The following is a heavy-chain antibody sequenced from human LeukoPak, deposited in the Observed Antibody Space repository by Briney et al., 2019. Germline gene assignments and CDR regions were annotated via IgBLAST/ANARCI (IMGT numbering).Heavy chain of an antibody. CDR1: GSTFSSYS. Sequence: PGGSLRLSCAASGSTFSSYSMNWVRQVPGKGLEWVSSISSSSSYIYYADSVKGRFTISRDNAKNSLYLQMNSLRAEDTAVYYCARAFSGSALDDYWGQGTLVTVSS. J-gene: IGHJ4*02. V-gene: IGHV3-21*01. CDR3: ARAFSGSALDDY. CDR2: ISSSSSYI. D-gene: IGHD3-10*01.